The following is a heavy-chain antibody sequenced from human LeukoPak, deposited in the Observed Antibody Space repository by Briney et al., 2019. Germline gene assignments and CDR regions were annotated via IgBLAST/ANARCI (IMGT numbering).Heavy chain of an antibody. CDR2: ISYDGSNK. J-gene: IGHJ6*02. CDR3: ARDETRYYGSGSSPPAYYYYYGMDV. Sequence: PGRSLRLSCAASGFTFSSYAMHWVRQAPGKGLEWVTVISYDGSNKYYADSVKGRFTISRDNSKNTLSLHMNSLRAEDTAVYYCARDETRYYGSGSSPPAYYYYYGMDVWGQGTTVTVFS. V-gene: IGHV3-30-3*01. CDR1: GFTFSSYA. D-gene: IGHD3-10*01.